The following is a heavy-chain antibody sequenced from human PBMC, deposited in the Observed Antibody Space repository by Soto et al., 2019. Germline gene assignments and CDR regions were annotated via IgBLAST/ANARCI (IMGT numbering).Heavy chain of an antibody. J-gene: IGHJ4*02. D-gene: IGHD4-17*01. CDR3: AAFMTTVTSTLDY. V-gene: IGHV1-58*01. Sequence: SVKVSCKASGFTFTSSAVQWVRQARGQRLEWIGWIVVGSGNTNYAQKFQERVTITRDMSTSTAYMELSSLRSEDTAVYYCAAFMTTVTSTLDYCGQGTLVTVSS. CDR2: IVVGSGNT. CDR1: GFTFTSSA.